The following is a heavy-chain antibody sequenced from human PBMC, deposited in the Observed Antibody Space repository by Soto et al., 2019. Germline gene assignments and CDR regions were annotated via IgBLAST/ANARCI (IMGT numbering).Heavy chain of an antibody. D-gene: IGHD3-10*01. CDR2: ILYSGTT. V-gene: IGHV4-30-4*01. J-gene: IGHJ6*02. Sequence: PSETLSLTCTVSGDSIKRDDYYWSWIRQPPGKGLEWIGYILYSGTTYYNPSRQSRLIISLDTSKNQFSLNLTSLTAADTAVYYCARDGGPLYYGMDFWGQGTTVTAP. CDR3: ARDGGPLYYGMDF. CDR1: GDSIKRDDYY.